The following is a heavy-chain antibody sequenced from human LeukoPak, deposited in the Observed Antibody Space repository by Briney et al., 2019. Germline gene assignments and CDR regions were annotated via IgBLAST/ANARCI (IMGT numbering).Heavy chain of an antibody. CDR2: INAGNGNT. D-gene: IGHD6-19*01. CDR3: ATLAVAGRGPL. CDR1: GYTFTSYA. V-gene: IGHV1-3*01. J-gene: IGHJ4*02. Sequence: ASVKVSCKASGYTFTSYAVHWVRQAPGQRLEWMGWINAGNGNTKYSQKFQGRVTITRDTSASTAYMELSSLRSEDTAVYYCATLAVAGRGPLWGQGTLVTVSS.